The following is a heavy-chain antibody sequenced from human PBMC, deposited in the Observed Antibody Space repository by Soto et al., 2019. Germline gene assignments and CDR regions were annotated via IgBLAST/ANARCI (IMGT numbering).Heavy chain of an antibody. CDR2: IWYDGSDK. CDR3: AFGNLSYYFDY. D-gene: IGHD3-16*01. J-gene: IGHJ4*02. CDR1: GFAFSSFG. Sequence: QVQLVESGGGVVQPGTSLRLSCVASGFAFSSFGMHWVRQAPGKGLEWVAMIWYDGSDKYYGDSVKGRFTISRDNSKNTMFLQMNRLRAEDTAVYHCAFGNLSYYFDYWGAGTPVSVSS. V-gene: IGHV3-33*01.